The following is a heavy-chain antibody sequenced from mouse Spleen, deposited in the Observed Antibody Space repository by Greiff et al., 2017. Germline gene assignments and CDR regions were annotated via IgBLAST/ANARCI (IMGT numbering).Heavy chain of an antibody. CDR3: AKDDYGDYLDY. Sequence: QVQLKQPGAELVKPGASVKLSCKASGYTFTSYWMHWVKQRPGQGLEWIGMIHPNSGSTNYNEKFKSKATLTVDKSSSTAYMQLSSLTSEDSAVYYCAKDDYGDYLDYWGQGTTLTVSS. V-gene: IGHV1-64*01. J-gene: IGHJ2*01. CDR2: IHPNSGST. CDR1: GYTFTSYW. D-gene: IGHD1-1*02.